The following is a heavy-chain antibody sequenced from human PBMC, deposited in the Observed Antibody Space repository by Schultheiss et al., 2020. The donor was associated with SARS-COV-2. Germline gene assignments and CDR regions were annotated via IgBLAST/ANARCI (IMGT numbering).Heavy chain of an antibody. CDR3: ARGRYYYDSSGYFGY. CDR2: ISYDGSNK. D-gene: IGHD3-22*01. J-gene: IGHJ4*02. Sequence: GGSLRLSCAASGFTFSSYGMHWVRQAPGKGLEWVAVISYDGSNKYYADSVKGRFTISRDNAKNTLYLQMNSLRAEDTAVYYCARGRYYYDSSGYFGYWGQGTLVTVSS. V-gene: IGHV3-30*19. CDR1: GFTFSSYG.